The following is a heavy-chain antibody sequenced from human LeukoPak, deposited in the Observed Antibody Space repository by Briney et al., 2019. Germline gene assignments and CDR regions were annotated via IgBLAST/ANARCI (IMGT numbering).Heavy chain of an antibody. Sequence: ASVKVSCKASGYTFTSYGISWVRQAPGQGLEWMGWISAYNGNTNYAQKLQGRVTMTTDTSTSTAYMELRSLRSDDTAVYYCARVYYDILTGYHPNDYWGQGTLVTVSS. J-gene: IGHJ4*02. CDR1: GYTFTSYG. D-gene: IGHD3-9*01. CDR2: ISAYNGNT. V-gene: IGHV1-18*01. CDR3: ARVYYDILTGYHPNDY.